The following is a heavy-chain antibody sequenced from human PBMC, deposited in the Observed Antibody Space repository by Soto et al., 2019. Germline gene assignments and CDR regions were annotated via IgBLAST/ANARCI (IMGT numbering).Heavy chain of an antibody. D-gene: IGHD2-2*01. CDR3: ARSQGSSTSLEIYYYYYYGMDV. Sequence: QVQLVQSGAEVKKPGSSVKVSCKASGGTFSSYAISWVRQAPGQGLEWMGGIIPISETTNYAQKFQGRGTITAEESKSTAYMELSSLRSEDTAVYYCARSQGSSTSLEIYYYYYYGMDVWGQGTTVTVSS. J-gene: IGHJ6*02. V-gene: IGHV1-69*01. CDR2: IIPISETT. CDR1: GGTFSSYA.